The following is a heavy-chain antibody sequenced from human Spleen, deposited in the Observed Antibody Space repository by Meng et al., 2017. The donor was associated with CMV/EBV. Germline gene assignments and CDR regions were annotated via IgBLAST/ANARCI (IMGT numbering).Heavy chain of an antibody. D-gene: IGHD3-22*01. CDR1: FSDYY. J-gene: IGHJ4*02. Sequence: FSDYYMSWIRQAPGKALEWVSYISSSGSTIYYADSVKGRFTISRDNAKNSLYLQMNSLRAEDTAVYYCARASVLTYYYDSTKGYYFDYWGQGTLVTVSS. CDR2: ISSSGSTI. V-gene: IGHV3-11*04. CDR3: ARASVLTYYYDSTKGYYFDY.